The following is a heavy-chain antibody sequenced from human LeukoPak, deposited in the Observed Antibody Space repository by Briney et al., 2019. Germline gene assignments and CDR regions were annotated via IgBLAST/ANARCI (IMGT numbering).Heavy chain of an antibody. D-gene: IGHD2-15*01. Sequence: SVKVSCKASGGTFSSYAISWVRQAPGQGLEWMGGIIPIFGTANYAQKFQGRVTITADESTSTAYMELSSLRSEDTAVYYCATVAAQSGGYFQHWGQGTLVTVSS. J-gene: IGHJ1*01. CDR3: ATVAAQSGGYFQH. CDR2: IIPIFGTA. V-gene: IGHV1-69*13. CDR1: GGTFSSYA.